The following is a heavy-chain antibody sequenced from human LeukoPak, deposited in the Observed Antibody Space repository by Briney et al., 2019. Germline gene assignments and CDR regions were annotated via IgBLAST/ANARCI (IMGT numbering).Heavy chain of an antibody. V-gene: IGHV3-9*01. Sequence: GGSLRLSCAASGFIFDDYSMHWVRQAPGKGQEWVSGISWNSGTIGYADSVKGRFTISRDNAKNSLYLQMNSLRAEDTALYYCAKDIYYDSSGDAFDIWGQGTMVTVSS. CDR3: AKDIYYDSSGDAFDI. D-gene: IGHD3-22*01. J-gene: IGHJ3*02. CDR2: ISWNSGTI. CDR1: GFIFDDYS.